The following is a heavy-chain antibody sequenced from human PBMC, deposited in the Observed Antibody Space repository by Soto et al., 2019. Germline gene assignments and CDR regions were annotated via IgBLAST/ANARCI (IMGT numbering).Heavy chain of an antibody. CDR1: GVSISGTSYY. Sequence: QLQLQESGPGLVKPSETLSLTCNVSGVSISGTSYYWGWIRQTPAKGLEWIGTTYYSGETFYNPSLKSRVTISLDTYKNHFSLNLTSETAADTAIYYCARHGSFWGQGALVTVSS. D-gene: IGHD3-16*02. CDR3: ARHGSF. J-gene: IGHJ1*01. V-gene: IGHV4-39*01. CDR2: TYYSGET.